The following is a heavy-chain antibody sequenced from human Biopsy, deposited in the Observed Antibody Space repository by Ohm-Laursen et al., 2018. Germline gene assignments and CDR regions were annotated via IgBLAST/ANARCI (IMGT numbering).Heavy chain of an antibody. J-gene: IGHJ4*02. D-gene: IGHD6-25*01. Sequence: ASVKVSCKASGYTFTDYSLRWVRQAPGQGFEWMGRISGYNGNTNYAQKFQGRITMTIDAATSTGYMGLRSLKSDDTAVYYCARIAAAGWDDYWGQGTLVTVSS. CDR1: GYTFTDYS. CDR3: ARIAAAGWDDY. V-gene: IGHV1-18*04. CDR2: ISGYNGNT.